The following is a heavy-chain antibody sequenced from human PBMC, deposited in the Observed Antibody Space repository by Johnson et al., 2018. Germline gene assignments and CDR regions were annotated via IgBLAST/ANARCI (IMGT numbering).Heavy chain of an antibody. CDR1: GFTFSSYW. CDR3: ARDAPDPPRYYYYYMDV. CDR2: IYSGGST. J-gene: IGHJ6*03. V-gene: IGHV3-66*01. Sequence: VQLQESGGGLVQPGGSLRLSCAVSGFTFSSYWMHWVRQAPGKGLEWVSVIYSGGSTYYADSVKGRFTISRDSSKNTLYLQMNSLGAEETAVYYGARDAPDPPRYYYYYMDVWGKGTTVTVSS.